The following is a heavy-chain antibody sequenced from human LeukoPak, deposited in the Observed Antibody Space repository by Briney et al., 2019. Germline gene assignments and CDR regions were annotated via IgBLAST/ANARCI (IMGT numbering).Heavy chain of an antibody. CDR3: ARYHCSSTSCSLYYYYGMDV. D-gene: IGHD2-2*01. CDR2: LSGSGGST. J-gene: IGHJ6*02. V-gene: IGHV3-23*01. Sequence: PGGSLRLSCAASGFTFTSYAMTWVRQAPGKGLEWVSALSGSGGSTYYADSVKGRFTISRDNSNNTVYLQMNSLRAEDTALYYCARYHCSSTSCSLYYYYGMDVWGQGTTVTVSS. CDR1: GFTFTSYA.